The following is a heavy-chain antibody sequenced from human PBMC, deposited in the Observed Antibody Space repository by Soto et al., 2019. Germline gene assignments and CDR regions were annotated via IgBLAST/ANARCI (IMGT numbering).Heavy chain of an antibody. Sequence: GGSLRLSCATSGLTFSNYAMSWVRQAPGGGLEWASSMSGSSSTTYYADSVRGRFTISRDRSKNTLYLQMSSLRAEDTALYYCAKNQERELPRVIDFWGQGTLVTVSS. CDR3: AKNQERELPRVIDF. CDR2: MSGSSSTT. V-gene: IGHV3-23*01. J-gene: IGHJ4*02. CDR1: GLTFSNYA. D-gene: IGHD1-7*01.